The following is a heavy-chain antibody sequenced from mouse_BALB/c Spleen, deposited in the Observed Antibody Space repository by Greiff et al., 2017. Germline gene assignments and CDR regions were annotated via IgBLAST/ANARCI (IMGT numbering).Heavy chain of an antibody. CDR3: ASYGNYGWFAY. V-gene: IGHV5-4*02. J-gene: IGHJ3*01. CDR2: ISDGGSYT. Sequence: EVKLVESGGGLVKPGGSLKLSCAASGFTFSDYYMYWVRQTPEKRLEWVATISDGGSYTYYPDSVKGRFTISRDNAKNNLYLQMSSLKSEDTAMYYCASYGNYGWFAYWGQGTLVTVSA. D-gene: IGHD2-1*01. CDR1: GFTFSDYY.